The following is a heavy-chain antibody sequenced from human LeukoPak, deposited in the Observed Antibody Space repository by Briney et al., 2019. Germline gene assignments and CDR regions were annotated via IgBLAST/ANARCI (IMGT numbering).Heavy chain of an antibody. D-gene: IGHD5-24*01. CDR3: AREAGGDGSFFDY. CDR2: IKQDGSEK. CDR1: GFTLSSYW. J-gene: IGHJ4*02. Sequence: GGSLRLSCAASGFTLSSYWMSWVRQAPGKGLEWVANIKQDGSEKYFVDSVKGRFTISRDNAKNSLYLQMNSLRAEDTAVYYCAREAGGDGSFFDYWGQGTLVTVSS. V-gene: IGHV3-7*01.